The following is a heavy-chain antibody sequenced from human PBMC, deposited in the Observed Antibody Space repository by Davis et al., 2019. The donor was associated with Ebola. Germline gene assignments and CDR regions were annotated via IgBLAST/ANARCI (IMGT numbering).Heavy chain of an antibody. J-gene: IGHJ6*02. D-gene: IGHD4-11*01. V-gene: IGHV3-23*01. CDR1: GFTFSSYA. CDR2: ISGSGGST. Sequence: GGSLRLSCAASGFTFSSYAMSWVRQAPGKGLEWVSAISGSGGSTYYADSVKGRFTISRDNSKNTLYLQMNSLRAEDTAVYYCARTMTTQRYYYGMDVWGQGTTVTVSS. CDR3: ARTMTTQRYYYGMDV.